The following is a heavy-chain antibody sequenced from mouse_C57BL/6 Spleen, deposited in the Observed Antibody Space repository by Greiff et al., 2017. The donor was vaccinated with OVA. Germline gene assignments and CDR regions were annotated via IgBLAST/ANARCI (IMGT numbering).Heavy chain of an antibody. CDR1: GYAFSSSW. CDR3: ARSDYDVAWFAY. J-gene: IGHJ3*01. V-gene: IGHV1-82*01. Sequence: QVQLQQSEPELVKPGASVKISCKASGYAFSSSWMNWVKQRPGKGLEWIGRIYPGDGDTNYNGKFKGKATLTADKSSSTAYMQLSSLTSEDSAVYFCARSDYDVAWFAYWGQGTLVTVSA. D-gene: IGHD2-4*01. CDR2: IYPGDGDT.